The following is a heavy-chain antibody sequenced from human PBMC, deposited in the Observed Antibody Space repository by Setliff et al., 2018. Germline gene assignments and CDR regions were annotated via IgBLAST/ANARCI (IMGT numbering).Heavy chain of an antibody. D-gene: IGHD5-12*01. CDR3: AKDVADGYNWDYFDY. V-gene: IGHV3-23*01. J-gene: IGHJ4*02. Sequence: GGSLRLSCAASGFTFSSSAMSWVRQAPGKGLEWVSTISGRGGSTYYADSVKGRFTISRDNSKNTLSLHMNSLRADDTAVYYCAKDVADGYNWDYFDYWGQGTQVTVSS. CDR1: GFTFSSSA. CDR2: ISGRGGST.